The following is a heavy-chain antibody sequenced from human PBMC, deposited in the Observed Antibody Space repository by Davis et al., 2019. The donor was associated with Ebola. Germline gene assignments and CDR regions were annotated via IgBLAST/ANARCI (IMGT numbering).Heavy chain of an antibody. D-gene: IGHD3-3*01. Sequence: GESLKISCAASGFTFSSYAMSWVRQAPGKGLEWVSAISGSGGSTYYADSVKGRFTISRANSKNTLYLQMNSLRAEDTAVYYCAKLRFLEWPMWFDPWGQGTLVTVSS. CDR2: ISGSGGST. CDR3: AKLRFLEWPMWFDP. CDR1: GFTFSSYA. J-gene: IGHJ5*02. V-gene: IGHV3-23*01.